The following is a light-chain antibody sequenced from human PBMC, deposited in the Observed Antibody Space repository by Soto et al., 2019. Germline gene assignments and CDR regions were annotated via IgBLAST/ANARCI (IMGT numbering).Light chain of an antibody. CDR1: NSDIGGYNY. CDR3: TSYVGNDIWV. CDR2: DVT. V-gene: IGLV2-14*03. J-gene: IGLJ3*02. Sequence: QSALTQPASVSGSPGQSITISCTGTNSDIGGYNYVSWYQQHPGKAPKLMIFDVTNRPSGVSNRFSGSKSGNTASLTISGLQAEDEADYYCTSYVGNDIWVFGGGTKVTVL.